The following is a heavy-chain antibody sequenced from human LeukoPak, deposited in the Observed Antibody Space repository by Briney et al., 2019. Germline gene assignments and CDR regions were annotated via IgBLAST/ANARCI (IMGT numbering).Heavy chain of an antibody. J-gene: IGHJ4*02. D-gene: IGHD3-10*01. CDR3: TTYNPDSGSCVD. Sequence: GGSLRLSCAASGFIFTNAWMSWVRQAPGKGLEWVGRIKSKTDGGTTDYAAPVKGRFTISRDDSKDTVYLEMNSLKTGDTAIYYCTTYNPDSGSCVDWGQGTLVTVSS. V-gene: IGHV3-15*01. CDR2: IKSKTDGGTT. CDR1: GFIFTNAW.